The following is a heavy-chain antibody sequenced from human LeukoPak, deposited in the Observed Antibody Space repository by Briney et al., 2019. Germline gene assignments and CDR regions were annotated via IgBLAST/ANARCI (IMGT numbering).Heavy chain of an antibody. J-gene: IGHJ4*02. CDR2: INHSGST. D-gene: IGHD3-22*01. Sequence: PSETLSLTCAVYGGSFSGYYWSWIRQPPGKGLEWIGEINHSGSTNYNPSLKSRVTISVDTSKNQLSLKLSSVTAADTAVYYCARGIYDSDFDYWGQGTLVTVSS. CDR3: ARGIYDSDFDY. V-gene: IGHV4-34*01. CDR1: GGSFSGYY.